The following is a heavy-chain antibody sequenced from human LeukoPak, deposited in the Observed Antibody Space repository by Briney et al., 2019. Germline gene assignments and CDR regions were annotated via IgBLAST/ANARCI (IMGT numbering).Heavy chain of an antibody. V-gene: IGHV4-39*01. Sequence: SETLSLTCIVSGGSISSYYWRWIRQPPGKGLEWFGSVYYSGSTYYNPSLESRVTISVDTSKNQFSLYLSSVTAADTAVYYCARQREGSGYTYFDYWGQGALVTVSS. J-gene: IGHJ4*02. D-gene: IGHD6-19*01. CDR3: ARQREGSGYTYFDY. CDR2: VYYSGST. CDR1: GGSISSYY.